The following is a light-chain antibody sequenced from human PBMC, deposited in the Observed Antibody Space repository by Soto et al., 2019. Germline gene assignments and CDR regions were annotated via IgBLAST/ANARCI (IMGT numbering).Light chain of an antibody. CDR1: GGDTGFYNY. J-gene: IGLJ1*01. CDR3: CSCAHGSIYV. V-gene: IGLV2-14*01. Sequence: QSVLTQPASVSGPPGQAITISCTGTGGDTGFYNYVSWYEQHPGKAPKLLIYGVANRPSGVSGRFSGSKSGSTASLTISGLQAEDEADYYCCSCAHGSIYVLGTGRQVPGL. CDR2: GVA.